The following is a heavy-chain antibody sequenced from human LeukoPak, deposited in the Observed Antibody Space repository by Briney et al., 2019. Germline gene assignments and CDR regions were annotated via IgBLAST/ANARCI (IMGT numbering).Heavy chain of an antibody. V-gene: IGHV3-33*01. J-gene: IGHJ4*02. CDR3: ARDSSGCDNFDY. CDR1: GFTFSSYG. Sequence: GRSLRLSCAASGFTFSSYGMHWVRQAPGKGLEWVAVIWYDGSNKYYADSVKGRFTISRDNSKNTLYLQMNSLRAEDTAVYYCARDSSGCDNFDYWGQGTLVTVSS. CDR2: IWYDGSNK. D-gene: IGHD5-12*01.